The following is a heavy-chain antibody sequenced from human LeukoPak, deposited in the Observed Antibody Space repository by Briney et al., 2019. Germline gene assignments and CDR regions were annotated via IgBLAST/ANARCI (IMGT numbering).Heavy chain of an antibody. J-gene: IGHJ3*02. V-gene: IGHV4-59*08. CDR3: ARHSPIVSDAFDI. D-gene: IGHD3-16*02. Sequence: SETLSLTCTVSGGSISSYYWSWIRQPPGKGLEWIGYIYYSGSTNYNPSLQSRVTISVDTSKNQFSLKLSSVTAADPAVYYCARHSPIVSDAFDIWGQGTMVTVSS. CDR2: IYYSGST. CDR1: GGSISSYY.